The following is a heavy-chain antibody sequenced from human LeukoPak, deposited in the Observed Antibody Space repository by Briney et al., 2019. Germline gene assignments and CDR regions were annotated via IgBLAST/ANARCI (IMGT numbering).Heavy chain of an antibody. CDR1: GYSLTTYY. Sequence: GASVKVSCRASGYSLTTYYIHWVRQAPGQGLEWMGIINPSGGSTSYAQRFQGRVTMTRDTSTSTVYLELSSLRSEDTAVYYCARGGPGVDGYNYAFDILGQGTRVTVSS. CDR2: INPSGGST. J-gene: IGHJ3*02. CDR3: ARGGPGVDGYNYAFDI. D-gene: IGHD5-24*01. V-gene: IGHV1-46*01.